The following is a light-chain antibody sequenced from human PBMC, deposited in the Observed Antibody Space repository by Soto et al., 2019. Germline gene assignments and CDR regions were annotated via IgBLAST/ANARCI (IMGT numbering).Light chain of an antibody. Sequence: DIQMTQSPSSLSASVGDRVIITCRASQSISSYLNWYQQKPGKAPKLLIYAASSLQSGVPPRFSGSGSGTDFTLTISSLQPEDFATYYCQQSHSTPSWTFGQGTKVDIK. CDR3: QQSHSTPSWT. V-gene: IGKV1-39*01. CDR1: QSISSY. CDR2: AAS. J-gene: IGKJ1*01.